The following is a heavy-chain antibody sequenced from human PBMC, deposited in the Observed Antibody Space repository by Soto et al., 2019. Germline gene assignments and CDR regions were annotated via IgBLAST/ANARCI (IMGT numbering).Heavy chain of an antibody. CDR1: GGSISSSSYY. D-gene: IGHD1-7*01. V-gene: IGHV4-39*01. J-gene: IGHJ5*02. CDR2: IYYSGST. CDR3: ARRTITGITNWFDP. Sequence: LRETLSLTCTVSGGSISSSSYYWGWIRQPPGKGLEWIGSIYYSGSTYYNPSLKSRVTISVDTSKNQFSLKLSSVTAADTAVYYCARRTITGITNWFDPWGQGTLVTVSS.